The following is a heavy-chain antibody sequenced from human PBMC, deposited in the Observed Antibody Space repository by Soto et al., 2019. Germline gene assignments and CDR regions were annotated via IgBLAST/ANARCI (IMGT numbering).Heavy chain of an antibody. CDR1: GYTFTSYG. CDR2: ISGYNGNT. Sequence: VASVKVSCKASGYTFTSYGLSWVRQAPGQGLEWMGWISGYNGNTVYAHNFQGRVIMTTDTSTSTAYMELRSLRSDDTAVYYCARGGYCSASSCYSAAFDIWGQGTMVTVSS. D-gene: IGHD2-15*01. CDR3: ARGGYCSASSCYSAAFDI. V-gene: IGHV1-18*01. J-gene: IGHJ3*02.